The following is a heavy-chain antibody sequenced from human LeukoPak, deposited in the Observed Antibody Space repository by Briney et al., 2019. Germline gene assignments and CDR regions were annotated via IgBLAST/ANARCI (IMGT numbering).Heavy chain of an antibody. J-gene: IGHJ3*02. CDR1: GYSFTTYW. D-gene: IGHD6-13*01. Sequence: GESLKISCKGSGYSFTTYWIAWVRQMPGKGLEWMGIIYPGDSDTRYSPSFQGQVTISADKSISTAYLQWSSLKASDTAMYYCARPPRRSSSWYGDAFDIWGQGTMVTVSS. V-gene: IGHV5-51*01. CDR3: ARPPRRSSSWYGDAFDI. CDR2: IYPGDSDT.